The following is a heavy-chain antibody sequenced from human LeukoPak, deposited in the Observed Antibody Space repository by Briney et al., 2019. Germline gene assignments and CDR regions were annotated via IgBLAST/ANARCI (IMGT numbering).Heavy chain of an antibody. CDR3: ARQDYDSGNPGY. V-gene: IGHV5-10-1*01. CDR2: IDPSDSYS. Sequence: GESLKISCKGSGYSFANYWINWVRQMPGKGLEWVGRIDPSDSYSNYSPSFRGHVTISADKSISTAYLQWSSLKASDTAMYYCARQDYDSGNPGYWGQGTLVAVSS. D-gene: IGHD3-10*01. CDR1: GYSFANYW. J-gene: IGHJ4*02.